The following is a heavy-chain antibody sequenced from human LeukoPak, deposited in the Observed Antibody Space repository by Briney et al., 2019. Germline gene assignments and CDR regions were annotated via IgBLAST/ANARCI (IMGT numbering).Heavy chain of an antibody. CDR1: GFTLSSYW. Sequence: PGGSLRLSCAASGFTLSSYWMPWVRQAPGKGLVWVSRISPDGTSTYYADSMKGRFTMSRDNPQNTLYLQGNSLTVEDTAVYYCARAPGSNYGRFEYWGQGTLVTASS. D-gene: IGHD3-10*01. V-gene: IGHV3-74*01. CDR3: ARAPGSNYGRFEY. CDR2: ISPDGTST. J-gene: IGHJ4*02.